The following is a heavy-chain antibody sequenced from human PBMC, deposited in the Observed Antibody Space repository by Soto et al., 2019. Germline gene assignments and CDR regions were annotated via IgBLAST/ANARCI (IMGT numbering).Heavy chain of an antibody. Sequence: PSETLSLTCTVSGGSILDSTYYWAWIRLSPGKGLEWIGTIFYSGGTFYTPSLKSRVTMSVDTSNNQFSLKLSSVTAADTAVYYCARQASGYYYGWFDPWGQGTLVTVS. CDR3: ARQASGYYYGWFDP. V-gene: IGHV4-39*01. D-gene: IGHD3-22*01. CDR1: GGSILDSTYY. CDR2: IFYSGGT. J-gene: IGHJ5*02.